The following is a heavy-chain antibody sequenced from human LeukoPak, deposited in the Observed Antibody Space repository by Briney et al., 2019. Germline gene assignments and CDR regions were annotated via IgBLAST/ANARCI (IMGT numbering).Heavy chain of an antibody. D-gene: IGHD2-2*01. CDR1: GFTFSSYG. CDR3: AKGAAAQGSFDY. V-gene: IGHV3-30*18. CDR2: ISYDGSNK. Sequence: PGRSLRLSCAASGFTFSSYGIHWVRQAPGKGLEWVALISYDGSNKYYVDSVKGRFTIPRDNSKTKVFLQMNSLRAEDTAVYYCAKGAAAQGSFDYWGQGTLVTASS. J-gene: IGHJ4*02.